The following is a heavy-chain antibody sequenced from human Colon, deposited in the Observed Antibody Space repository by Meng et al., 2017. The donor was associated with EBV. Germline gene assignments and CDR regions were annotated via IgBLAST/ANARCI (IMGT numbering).Heavy chain of an antibody. CDR2: IDHRGNT. D-gene: IGHD3-10*01. CDR1: GGSFRDYY. Sequence: QVRPQQLAAGSLKPSQTLSRICAVYGGSFRDYYWTWIRHPPGKGLEWIGEIDHRGNTKYNPSLKSRVTISLDTSKKQFSLKVSSVTAADSAVYYCARRGPSGNFSPWSQGALVTVSS. J-gene: IGHJ5*02. V-gene: IGHV4-34*01. CDR3: ARRGPSGNFSP.